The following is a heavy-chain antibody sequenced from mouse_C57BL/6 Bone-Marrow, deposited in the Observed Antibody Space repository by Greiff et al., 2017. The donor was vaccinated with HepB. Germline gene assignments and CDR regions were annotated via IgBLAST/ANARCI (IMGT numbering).Heavy chain of an antibody. Sequence: VQLQESGAELMKPGASVKISCKATGYTFSNSWIEWINQRPGHGLEWIGEILPGSGSTNYNKKFLGKATFTADTSSNTAYMQLSSLTSDDSAVYYCARRSLLRGYFDCWDRGTTLTVSS. V-gene: IGHV1-9*01. D-gene: IGHD1-1*01. J-gene: IGHJ2*01. CDR2: ILPGSGST. CDR3: ARRSLLRGYFDC. CDR1: GYTFSNSW.